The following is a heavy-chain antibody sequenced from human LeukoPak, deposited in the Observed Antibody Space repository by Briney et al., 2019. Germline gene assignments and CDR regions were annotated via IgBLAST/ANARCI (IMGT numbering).Heavy chain of an antibody. CDR3: AKAGYSSGWRNFDS. CDR1: GGSISSSS. D-gene: IGHD6-19*01. J-gene: IGHJ4*02. Sequence: LSLTCTVSGGSISSSSYYWGWIRQPPGKGLEWVAVISYDGSNKFYADSVKGRFTISRDNSKNTLYLQMNSLRAEDTAVYYCAKAGYSSGWRNFDSWGQGTLVTVSS. V-gene: IGHV3-30*18. CDR2: ISYDGSNK.